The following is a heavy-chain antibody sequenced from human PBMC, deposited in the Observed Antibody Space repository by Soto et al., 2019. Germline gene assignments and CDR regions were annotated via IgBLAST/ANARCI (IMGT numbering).Heavy chain of an antibody. CDR3: ARLAVGYDTSGYYIDH. CDR2: IYPGDSDA. Sequence: PGESLKISCEASGFSFDIYWIGWVRQLPGKGPEWMGIIYPGDSDARYSPSFQGQVTFSADKSISTAYLHWSSLKASDTATYYCARLAVGYDTSGYYIDHWGPGTLVTASS. CDR1: GFSFDIYW. J-gene: IGHJ4*02. D-gene: IGHD3-22*01. V-gene: IGHV5-51*01.